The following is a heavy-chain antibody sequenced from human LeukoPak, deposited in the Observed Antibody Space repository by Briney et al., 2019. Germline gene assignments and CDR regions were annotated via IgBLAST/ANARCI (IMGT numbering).Heavy chain of an antibody. D-gene: IGHD3-10*01. Sequence: ASVNVSCMASGYTFTGYYMHWVRRAPGQGLDWMGWINPNSGGTNYAQKFQGRVTMTRDASISTAYMELSRLRSDDTAVYYCARVRFYGSGSEFDYWGQGPLVTVSS. CDR2: INPNSGGT. CDR3: ARVRFYGSGSEFDY. V-gene: IGHV1-2*02. J-gene: IGHJ4*02. CDR1: GYTFTGYY.